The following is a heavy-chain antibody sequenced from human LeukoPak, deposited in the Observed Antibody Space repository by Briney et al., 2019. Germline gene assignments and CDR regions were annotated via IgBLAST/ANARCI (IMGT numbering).Heavy chain of an antibody. D-gene: IGHD3-10*01. CDR3: AKDMSFGDSYLDY. CDR1: GFNFNNYA. CDR2: VSGSGRTT. V-gene: IGHV3-23*01. Sequence: GGSLRLSCAASGFNFNNYAMSWVRQAPGKGLEWVSAVSGSGRTTYYADSVKGRFTTSRDNSRNTLFLQMDSLRAEDTAVYYCAKDMSFGDSYLDYWGQGTLVTVSS. J-gene: IGHJ4*02.